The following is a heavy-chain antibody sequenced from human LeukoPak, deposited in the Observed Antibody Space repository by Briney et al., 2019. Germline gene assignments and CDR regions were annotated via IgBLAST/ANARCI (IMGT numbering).Heavy chain of an antibody. D-gene: IGHD2-21*01. CDR2: IRQDGTSK. CDR3: ARHGDYCFDL. Sequence: GGPLRLPCAASGFTFRRCWMGGLRQAPGKGGEWVSNIRQDGTSKYYVDSVIGRFTISRDNAENSVYLQMNSLSAGDTAVYYCARHGDYCFDLWGPGTRVTVSS. CDR1: GFTFRRCW. V-gene: IGHV3-7*02. J-gene: IGHJ4*02.